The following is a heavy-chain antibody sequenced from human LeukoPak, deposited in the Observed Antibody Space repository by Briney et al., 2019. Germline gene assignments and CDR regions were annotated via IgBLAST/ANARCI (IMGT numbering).Heavy chain of an antibody. CDR1: RGTFSSYA. J-gene: IGHJ4*02. CDR2: IIPIFGTA. D-gene: IGHD3-10*01. Sequence: SVKVSCKASRGTFSSYAISWVRQAPGQGLGWMGGIIPIFGTANYAQKFQGRVTITADESTSTAYMELSSLRSEDTAVYYCARAKPKNMFRGLIMRRESRCCFDYGGRGTLATVSS. V-gene: IGHV1-69*01. CDR3: ARAKPKNMFRGLIMRRESRCCFDY.